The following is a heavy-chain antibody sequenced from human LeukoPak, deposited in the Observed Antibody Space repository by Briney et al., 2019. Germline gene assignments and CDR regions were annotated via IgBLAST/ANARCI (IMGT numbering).Heavy chain of an antibody. V-gene: IGHV4-59*08. D-gene: IGHD3-3*01. Sequence: PSETLSLTCTVSGGSISSYYWSWIRQPPGKGLEWIGYIYYSGSTNYNPSLKSRVTISVDTSKNQFSLKLSSVTAADTAVYYCAGRFLEYYYYGMDVWGRGTTVTVSS. CDR2: IYYSGST. J-gene: IGHJ6*02. CDR3: AGRFLEYYYYGMDV. CDR1: GGSISSYY.